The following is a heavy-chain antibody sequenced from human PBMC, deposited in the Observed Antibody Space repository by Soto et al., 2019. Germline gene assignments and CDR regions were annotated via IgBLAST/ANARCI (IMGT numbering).Heavy chain of an antibody. CDR1: GDTFSYYY. CDR3: ARGGHVVVVTAALDY. Sequence: ASVKVSCKASGDTFSYYYIHWVRQAPGQGLEWMGTVNPSGGHTTYSQHFLGRVTMTRDTSTSTLHMELTSLTSEDTAVYYCARGGHVVVVTAALDYWGQGTLVTSPQ. D-gene: IGHD2-21*02. CDR2: VNPSGGHT. V-gene: IGHV1-46*01. J-gene: IGHJ4*02.